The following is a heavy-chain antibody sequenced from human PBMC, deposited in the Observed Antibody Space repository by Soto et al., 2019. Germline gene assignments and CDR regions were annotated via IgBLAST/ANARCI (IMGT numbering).Heavy chain of an antibody. CDR1: GGSISSYY. D-gene: IGHD3-16*01. J-gene: IGHJ3*02. Sequence: SETLSLTCTDSGGSISSYYWSWIRQPPGKGLEWIGYIYYSGSTNYNPSLKIRVTISVDTSKNQFSMKLSSVTAADTTGYISAREGEGITKYAFDIWGQGTMVTVSS. CDR2: IYYSGST. CDR3: AREGEGITKYAFDI. V-gene: IGHV4-59*01.